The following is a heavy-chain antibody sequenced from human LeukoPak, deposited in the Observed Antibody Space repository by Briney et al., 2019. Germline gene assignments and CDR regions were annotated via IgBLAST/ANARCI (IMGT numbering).Heavy chain of an antibody. V-gene: IGHV4-4*07. CDR2: IYTSGST. Sequence: SETLSLTCTVSGGSISSYYWSWIRQPAGKGLEWIGRIYTSGSTNYNPSLKSRVTMSVDTSKNQFSLKLSSVTAADTAVYYCARDIRYCSGGSCYGAYNWSDPWGQGTLVTVSS. D-gene: IGHD2-15*01. J-gene: IGHJ5*02. CDR1: GGSISSYY. CDR3: ARDIRYCSGGSCYGAYNWSDP.